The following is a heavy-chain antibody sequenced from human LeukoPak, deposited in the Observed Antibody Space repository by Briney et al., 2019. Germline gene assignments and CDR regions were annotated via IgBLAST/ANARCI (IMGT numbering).Heavy chain of an antibody. CDR3: AKDGRASAGTVIGYFHH. V-gene: IGHV3-7*01. CDR1: GFCLRNYW. J-gene: IGHJ1*01. CDR2: INPGGGGK. D-gene: IGHD6-13*01. Sequence: GGSLRLSCAASGFCLRNYWMTWVRQSPGKGLEWVALINPGGGGKFSADSVKGRFTISRDNAKNSLYLQMSSLRAEDKAVYYCAKDGRASAGTVIGYFHHWGQGTLVTVSS.